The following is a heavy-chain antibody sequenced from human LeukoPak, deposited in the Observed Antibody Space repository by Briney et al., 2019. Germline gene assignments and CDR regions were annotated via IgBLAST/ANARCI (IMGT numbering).Heavy chain of an antibody. J-gene: IGHJ4*02. D-gene: IGHD3-22*01. CDR2: VFHSGTT. CDR1: GASLENLHW. V-gene: IGHV4-4*02. CDR3: ARAVGDYMRYGGYFIDS. Sequence: PSGTLSLTCSVSGASLENLHWWTWVRQPPGQGPEWIGEVFHSGTTNDNPSLKSRVTMSADMSKNQFSLTLNSVTAADTATYYCARAVGDYMRYGGYFIDSWGQGTLVVVSS.